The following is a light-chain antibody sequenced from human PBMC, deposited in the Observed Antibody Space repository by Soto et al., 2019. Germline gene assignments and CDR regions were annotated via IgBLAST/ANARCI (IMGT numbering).Light chain of an antibody. Sequence: EIVLTQSPATLSLSPGERATLSCRASQSVSSYLAWYQQKPGQAPRLLIYDASNRATGIPARFSGSGSGTDFTLTISSLETEDFAVYYCQQRSNWPPFFGGGTKVDIK. J-gene: IGKJ4*01. V-gene: IGKV3-11*01. CDR3: QQRSNWPPF. CDR2: DAS. CDR1: QSVSSY.